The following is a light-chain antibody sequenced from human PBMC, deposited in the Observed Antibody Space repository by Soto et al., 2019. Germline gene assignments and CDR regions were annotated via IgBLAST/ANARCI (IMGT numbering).Light chain of an antibody. CDR3: QQYYSWPS. V-gene: IGKV3D-15*01. CDR1: QSVSSN. CDR2: EAS. Sequence: EIVMSQSPATLSVSQGGRATLSCRASQSVSSNLAWYQQKPGQAPGLLIYEASTRATGIPARFSGSGSGTEFTLTISSLESEDFAVYYCQQYYSWPSFGQGTRLEIK. J-gene: IGKJ5*01.